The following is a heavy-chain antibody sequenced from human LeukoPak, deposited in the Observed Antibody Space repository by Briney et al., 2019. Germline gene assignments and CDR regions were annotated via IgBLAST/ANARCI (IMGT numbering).Heavy chain of an antibody. CDR1: GFTFSSYS. J-gene: IGHJ4*02. Sequence: GGSLRLSCAASGFTFSSYSMNWVRQAPGKGLEWVSSISSSSSYIYYADSVKGRFTISRDSSKNTLFLQMNRLRPEDAAVYYCAKAPVATCRGAYCYPFDYWGQGTLVTVSS. CDR3: AKAPVATCRGAYCYPFDY. CDR2: ISSSSSYI. V-gene: IGHV3-21*04. D-gene: IGHD2-21*01.